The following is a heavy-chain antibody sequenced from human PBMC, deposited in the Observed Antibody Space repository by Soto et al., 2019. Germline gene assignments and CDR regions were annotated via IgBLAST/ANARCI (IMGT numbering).Heavy chain of an antibody. CDR2: IIPILGIA. CDR3: ARGLGVPLVAGTDDAFDI. Sequence: QVQLVQSGVEVKKPGSSVKVSCEASGRTFSSYTISWVRQAPGQGLEWMGRIIPILGIANYTQKFQGRVTITADKSTSTVYMEVSSLRSEYTAIYYCARGLGVPLVAGTDDAFDIWGRGTMVTVSS. J-gene: IGHJ3*02. CDR1: GRTFSSYT. V-gene: IGHV1-69*02. D-gene: IGHD6-19*01.